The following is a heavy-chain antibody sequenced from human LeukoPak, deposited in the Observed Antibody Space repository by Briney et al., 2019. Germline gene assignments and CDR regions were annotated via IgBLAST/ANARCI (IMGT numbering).Heavy chain of an antibody. Sequence: GGSLRLSCAASGFTFNDASMSWVRQAPGKGLEWVGRIKSKSDGGTTDYAAPVKGRFTISRDDSINTLYLQINSLKIEDTAVYYCTTDIQNYWGQGTLVTVSS. D-gene: IGHD2-21*01. CDR1: GFTFNDAS. J-gene: IGHJ4*02. CDR2: IKSKSDGGTT. CDR3: TTDIQNY. V-gene: IGHV3-15*01.